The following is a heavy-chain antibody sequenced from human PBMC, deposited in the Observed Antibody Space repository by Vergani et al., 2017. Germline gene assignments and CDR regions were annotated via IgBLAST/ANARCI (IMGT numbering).Heavy chain of an antibody. V-gene: IGHV4-38-2*01. J-gene: IGHJ4*02. CDR2: IYHSGST. CDR3: ARGGEYYYDSSGYFRFGY. CDR1: GGSISSGYY. Sequence: QVQLQESGPGLVKPSGTLSLTCAVSGGSISSGYYWGWIRQPPGKGLEWIGSIYHSGSTYYNPSLKSRVTISVDTSKNQFSLKLSSVTAADTAVYYCARGGEYYYDSSGYFRFGYWGQGTLVTVSS. D-gene: IGHD3-22*01.